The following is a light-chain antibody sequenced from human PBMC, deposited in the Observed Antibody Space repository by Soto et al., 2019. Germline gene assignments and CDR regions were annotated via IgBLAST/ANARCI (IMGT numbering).Light chain of an antibody. J-gene: IGLJ2*01. V-gene: IGLV1-51*01. CDR3: GTWDSSLGAVL. Sequence: QSVLTQPPSMSAAPGQKVTISCSGSNSNIGNNHVSWYQRFPGTAPKLLIYDSNKRPSGIPDRFSGSKSATSATLGITGLQTGDEADYFCGTWDSSLGAVLFGGGTQLTVL. CDR2: DSN. CDR1: NSNIGNNH.